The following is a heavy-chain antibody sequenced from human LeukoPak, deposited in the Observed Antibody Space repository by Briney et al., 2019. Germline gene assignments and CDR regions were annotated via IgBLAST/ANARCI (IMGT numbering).Heavy chain of an antibody. J-gene: IGHJ4*02. D-gene: IGHD1-26*01. Sequence: GGSLRLSCAASGFTFSSYEMNWVRQAPGKGLEWVSYISSSGSTMYYADSVKGRFTISRDNAKNSLYLQMNSLRAEDTAVYYCARAWDYYFDYWGQGTLVTVSS. V-gene: IGHV3-48*03. CDR3: ARAWDYYFDY. CDR2: ISSSGSTM. CDR1: GFTFSSYE.